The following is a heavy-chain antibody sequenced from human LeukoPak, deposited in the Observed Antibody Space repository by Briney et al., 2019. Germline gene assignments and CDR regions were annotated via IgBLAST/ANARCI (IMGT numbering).Heavy chain of an antibody. CDR3: ARARSLLFMDV. J-gene: IGHJ6*03. CDR2: ITTSGSTI. CDR1: GFTFSSYW. Sequence: GGSLRLSCAASGFTFSSYWMNWVRQAPGKGLEWVSYITTSGSTIYYADSVKGRFTISRDNAKNALYLQMNSLRAEDTAVYYCARARSLLFMDVWGKGTTVTISS. V-gene: IGHV3-48*04. D-gene: IGHD3-10*01.